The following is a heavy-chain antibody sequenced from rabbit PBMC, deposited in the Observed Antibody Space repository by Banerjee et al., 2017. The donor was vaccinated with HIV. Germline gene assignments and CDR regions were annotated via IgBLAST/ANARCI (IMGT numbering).Heavy chain of an antibody. CDR1: GFSFSNGYV. V-gene: IGHV1S45*01. CDR2: INAGSSGST. D-gene: IGHD4-1*01. J-gene: IGHJ4*01. CDR3: ARDLAGVIGWNFNL. Sequence: QEQLEESGGDLVKPEGSLTLTCTASGFSFSNGYVMCWVRQAPGKGLEWIACINAGSSGSTYYARWAKGRFTISKTSSTTVTLQMTGLTAADTATYFCARDLAGVIGWNFNLWGQGTLVTVS.